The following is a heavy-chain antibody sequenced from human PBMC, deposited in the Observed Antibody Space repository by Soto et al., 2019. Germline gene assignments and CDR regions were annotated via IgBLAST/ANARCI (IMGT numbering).Heavy chain of an antibody. D-gene: IGHD2-2*01. V-gene: IGHV1-69*13. CDR3: ARGTSDVVVPAAIWKMRPWYGMDV. CDR1: GGTFSSYA. Sequence: SVKVSCKASGGTFSSYAISWVRQAPGQGLEWMGGIIPIFGTANYAQKFQGRVTITADESTSTAYMELSSLRSEDTAVYYCARGTSDVVVPAAIWKMRPWYGMDVWGQGTTVTVSS. CDR2: IIPIFGTA. J-gene: IGHJ6*02.